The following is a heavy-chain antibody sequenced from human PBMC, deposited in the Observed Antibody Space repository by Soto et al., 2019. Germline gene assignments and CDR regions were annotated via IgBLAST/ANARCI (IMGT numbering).Heavy chain of an antibody. V-gene: IGHV3-13*04. Sequence: EVQLVESGGGLVQPGRSLRLSCAASGFTIINYEMHWVRQVAGRGLEWVSAVGLAGDTYYPDSVEGRFTLSRENAKNYLYLHMDSLRAEDTAVYYCVRPYCDHTRCHCAFDLWGQGTVVTVSS. CDR3: VRPYCDHTRCHCAFDL. J-gene: IGHJ3*01. CDR1: GFTIINYE. D-gene: IGHD2-2*01. CDR2: VGLAGDT.